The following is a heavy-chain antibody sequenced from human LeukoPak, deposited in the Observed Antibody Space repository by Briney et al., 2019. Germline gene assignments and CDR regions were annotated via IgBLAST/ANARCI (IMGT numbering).Heavy chain of an antibody. J-gene: IGHJ6*03. CDR1: GFTFSSYA. CDR2: ISSSSSTI. D-gene: IGHD1-26*01. Sequence: GGSLRLSCAASGFTFSSYAMSWVCQAPGKGLEWVSYISSSSSTINYADSVKGRFTISRDNAKNSLYLQMNSLRAEDTAVYYCARAGLGSRNYYYYYMDVWGKGTTVTVSS. CDR3: ARAGLGSRNYYYYYMDV. V-gene: IGHV3-48*04.